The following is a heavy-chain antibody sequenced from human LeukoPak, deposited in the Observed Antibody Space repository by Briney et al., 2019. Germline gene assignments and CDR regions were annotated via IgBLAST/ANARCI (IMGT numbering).Heavy chain of an antibody. CDR1: GYSFTSYW. D-gene: IGHD4-17*01. CDR3: ARQFDYGDYEGGYFDY. CDR2: IYPGDSDT. J-gene: IGHJ4*02. Sequence: GESLKISCKGSGYSFTSYWIGWVRQMPGKGLEWMGIIYPGDSDTRYSPSFQGQVTISADKSISTAYLQCSSLKASDTAMYYCARQFDYGDYEGGYFDYWGQGTLVTVSS. V-gene: IGHV5-51*01.